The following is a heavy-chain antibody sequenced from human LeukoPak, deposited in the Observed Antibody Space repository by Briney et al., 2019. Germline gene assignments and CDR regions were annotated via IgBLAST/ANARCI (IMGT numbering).Heavy chain of an antibody. CDR1: GYTFTDYY. V-gene: IGHV1-2*02. J-gene: IGHJ5*02. D-gene: IGHD6-13*01. Sequence: EASVKVSCKASGYTFTDYYLHWVRQAPGQGLEWMGWINPNSGGANFALNFRGRVTMTRATSISTAYMELSRLTSDDTAVYYCARGVGSSWFDPWGQGTLVTVSS. CDR3: ARGVGSSWFDP. CDR2: INPNSGGA.